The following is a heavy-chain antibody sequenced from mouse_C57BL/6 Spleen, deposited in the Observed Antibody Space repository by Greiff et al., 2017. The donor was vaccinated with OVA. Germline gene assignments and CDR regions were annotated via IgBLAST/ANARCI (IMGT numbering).Heavy chain of an antibody. J-gene: IGHJ4*01. CDR2: IYPRSGNT. V-gene: IGHV1-81*01. CDR1: GYTFTSYG. Sequence: QVHVKQSGAELARPGASVKLSCKASGYTFTSYGISWVKQRTGQGLEWIGEIYPRSGNTYYNEKFKGKATLTADKSSSTAYMELRSLTSEDSAVYFCARSRREDAMDYWGQGTSVTVSS. CDR3: ARSRREDAMDY.